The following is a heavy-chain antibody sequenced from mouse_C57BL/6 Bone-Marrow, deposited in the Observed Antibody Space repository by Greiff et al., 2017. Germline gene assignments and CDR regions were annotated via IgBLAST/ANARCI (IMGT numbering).Heavy chain of an antibody. CDR3: SRTGTGAMDY. CDR2: IDPGNSDT. CDR1: GYTFTSYW. V-gene: IGHV1-5*01. D-gene: IGHD4-1*01. Sequence: EVQLQESGTVLARPGASVKMSCKTSGYTFTSYWMHWVKQRPGQGLAWIGDIDPGNSDTSYNQKFKGKAKLTAVTSASTAYMELSILTNEDSAVSYCSRTGTGAMDYWGQGTSVTVSS. J-gene: IGHJ4*01.